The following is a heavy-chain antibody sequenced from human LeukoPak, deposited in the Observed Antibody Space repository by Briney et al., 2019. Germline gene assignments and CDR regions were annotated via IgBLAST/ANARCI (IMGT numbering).Heavy chain of an antibody. J-gene: IGHJ3*02. CDR2: VYTTGAGST. Sequence: SETLSLTCTVSGFSITSGYFWGWIRQPPGKGLEWIGNVYTTGAGSTYHNPSLKSRVTVSSDTSKNQVSLKLNSVTAADTAVYYCARDLLRGVTGSWFEAFDIWGQGTMVTVSS. CDR3: ARDLLRGVTGSWFEAFDI. V-gene: IGHV4-38-2*02. D-gene: IGHD6-13*01. CDR1: GFSITSGYF.